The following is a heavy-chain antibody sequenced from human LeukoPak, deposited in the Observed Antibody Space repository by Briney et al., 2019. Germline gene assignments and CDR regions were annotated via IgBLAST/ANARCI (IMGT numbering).Heavy chain of an antibody. Sequence: GGSLRLSCAASGFNFIDYSMNWVRQAPGKGLEWISYIGISSGNTRYADSVKGRFTISRDKARNSLYLQMNSLRVEDTAVYYCARDHRYAFDNWGHGTLVTVSS. D-gene: IGHD5-12*01. J-gene: IGHJ4*01. V-gene: IGHV3-48*01. CDR2: IGISSGNT. CDR3: ARDHRYAFDN. CDR1: GFNFIDYS.